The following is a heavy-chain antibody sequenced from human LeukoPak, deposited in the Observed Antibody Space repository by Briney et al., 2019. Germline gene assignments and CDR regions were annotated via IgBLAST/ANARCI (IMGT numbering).Heavy chain of an antibody. Sequence: GGSLRLSCAASGFTLSTYAMSWVRQVPAKGLEWVSAISTTTYYADFVEGRFTISRNNSKNTLYLQMNSLRAEDTAVYYCAKPMGPRYGDYHNSRFHSWGQGTLVTVSS. D-gene: IGHD4-17*01. J-gene: IGHJ5*01. CDR2: ISTTT. CDR1: GFTLSTYA. V-gene: IGHV3-23*01. CDR3: AKPMGPRYGDYHNSRFHS.